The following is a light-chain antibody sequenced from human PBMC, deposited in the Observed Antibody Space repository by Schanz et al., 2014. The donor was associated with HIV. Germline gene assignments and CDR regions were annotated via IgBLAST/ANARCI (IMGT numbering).Light chain of an antibody. CDR1: QSISSW. J-gene: IGKJ1*01. Sequence: DIQMTQSPSTVSASVGDTITLTCRASQSISSWLAWYQQKPGKAPKLLISKASSVESGVPARFSGSGSGTDFTLFIASLQPDDFATYYCQQYSDYPWTFGHGTKVE. V-gene: IGKV1-5*03. CDR3: QQYSDYPWT. CDR2: KAS.